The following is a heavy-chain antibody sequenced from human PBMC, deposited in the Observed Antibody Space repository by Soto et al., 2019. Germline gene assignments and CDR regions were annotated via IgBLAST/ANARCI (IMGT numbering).Heavy chain of an antibody. V-gene: IGHV4-59*08. CDR1: GDSISSYY. D-gene: IGHD3-10*01. J-gene: IGHJ6*03. Sequence: PSETLSLTCTVSGDSISSYYWSWIRQPPGKGLEWIGYIYYSGSTNSSPSLKSRVTISVDTSKNQFSLKLTSVTAADTAVYYCGRQRWGGNTPRYMDVWGKGTTVTVSS. CDR3: GRQRWGGNTPRYMDV. CDR2: IYYSGST.